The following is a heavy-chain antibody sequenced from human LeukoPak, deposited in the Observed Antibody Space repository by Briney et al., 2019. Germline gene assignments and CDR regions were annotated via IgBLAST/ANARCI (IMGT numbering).Heavy chain of an antibody. D-gene: IGHD2-8*01. J-gene: IGHJ2*01. V-gene: IGHV3-23*01. CDR1: GFTFSSYA. CDR3: AKDLGMVWYFDL. CDR2: ISGSGGST. Sequence: PGGSLRLSCAASGFTFSSYAMSWFRQAPGKGLEWVSGISGSGGSTYYADSVKGRFTISRDNSKNTLYLQMNSLRVEDTAVYYCAKDLGMVWYFDLWGRGTLVTVSS.